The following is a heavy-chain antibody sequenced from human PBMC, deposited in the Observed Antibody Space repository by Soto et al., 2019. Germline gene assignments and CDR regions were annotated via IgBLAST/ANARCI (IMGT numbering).Heavy chain of an antibody. CDR1: GGTFSSYA. CDR2: IIPIFGTA. D-gene: IGHD3-22*01. J-gene: IGHJ4*02. CDR3: ARGTYYYDSSGYYHY. Sequence: SVKVSCKASGGTFSSYAISWVRQAPGQGLEWMGGIIPIFGTANYAQKFQGRVTITTDKSTSTAYMELSSLRSDDTAVYYCARGTYYYDSSGYYHYWGQGTLVTVSS. V-gene: IGHV1-69*05.